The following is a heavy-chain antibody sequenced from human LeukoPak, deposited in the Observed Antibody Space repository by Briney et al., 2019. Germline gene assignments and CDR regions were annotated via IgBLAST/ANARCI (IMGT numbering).Heavy chain of an antibody. D-gene: IGHD3-3*01. J-gene: IGHJ5*02. Sequence: KPSETLSLTCAVYGGSFSGYYWSWIRQPPGKGLEWIGEINHSGSTNYNPSLKSRVTISVDTSKNQFSLKLSSVTAADTAVYYCARGGRRRITIFGVVISPNWFDPWGQGTLVTVSS. CDR3: ARGGRRRITIFGVVISPNWFDP. CDR1: GGSFSGYY. CDR2: INHSGST. V-gene: IGHV4-34*01.